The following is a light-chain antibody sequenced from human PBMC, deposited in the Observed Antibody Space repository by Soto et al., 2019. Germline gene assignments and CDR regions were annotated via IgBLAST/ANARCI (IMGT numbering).Light chain of an antibody. CDR1: QSVSSK. V-gene: IGKV3-15*01. CDR2: GAS. Sequence: EIVMTQSPATLSVSPGERATLSCRASQSVSSKLAWYQQKPGQVPRILIYGASTRAPGIPARCSGSGSGTAFTLTISCLQSEDFEVYYWQHYRTWLWTFGQGTKVEIK. CDR3: QHYRTWLWT. J-gene: IGKJ1*01.